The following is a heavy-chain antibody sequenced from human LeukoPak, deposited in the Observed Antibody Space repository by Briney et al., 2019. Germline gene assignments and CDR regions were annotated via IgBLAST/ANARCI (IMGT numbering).Heavy chain of an antibody. J-gene: IGHJ6*02. V-gene: IGHV1-69*04. CDR3: AREAIAAAAYYGMDV. D-gene: IGHD6-13*01. CDR1: GGTFSSYA. CDR2: IIPILGIA. Sequence: ASVKVSCKASGGTFSSYAISWVRQAPGQGLEWMGRIIPILGIASYAQKFQGRVTITADKSTSTAYMELSSLRSEDTAVYYCAREAIAAAAYYGMDVWGQGTTVTVSS.